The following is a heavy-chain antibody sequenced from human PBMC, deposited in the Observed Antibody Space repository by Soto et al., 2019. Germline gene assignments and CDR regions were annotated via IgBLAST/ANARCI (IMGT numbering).Heavy chain of an antibody. J-gene: IGHJ6*02. D-gene: IGHD5-12*01. V-gene: IGHV1-18*01. CDR1: GYIFTSYG. CDR3: ARNSAATSYYYYGMDV. CDR2: ISAYNGNT. Sequence: GASVKVSCKASGYIFTSYGISWVRQAPGQGLEWMGWISAYNGNTNYAQKLQGRVTMTTDTSTSTAYMELRSLRSDDTAVYYCARNSAATSYYYYGMDVWGQGTTVTVSS.